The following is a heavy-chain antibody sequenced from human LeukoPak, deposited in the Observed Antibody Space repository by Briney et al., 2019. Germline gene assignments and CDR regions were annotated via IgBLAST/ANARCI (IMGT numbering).Heavy chain of an antibody. V-gene: IGHV1-69*05. CDR1: GGTFSGYG. J-gene: IGHJ3*01. Sequence: SVKVSCKASGGTFSGYGINWVRQAPGQGLEWMGRVVPMSGTANYAQKFQGRVTITTDESTSTAYMELTGLRSEDTAVYYCARDLYYDTSGGGLTWGQGTMVTVSS. D-gene: IGHD3-22*01. CDR2: VVPMSGTA. CDR3: ARDLYYDTSGGGLT.